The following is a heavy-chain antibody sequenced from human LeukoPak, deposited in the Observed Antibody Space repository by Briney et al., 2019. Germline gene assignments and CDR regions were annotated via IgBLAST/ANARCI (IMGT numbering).Heavy chain of an antibody. V-gene: IGHV1-18*01. CDR2: ISANGGKT. J-gene: IGHJ4*02. D-gene: IGHD1-1*01. CDR1: GFVFTSYG. CDR3: ARELHVERDDY. Sequence: ASVKVSCKASGFVFTSYGFTWVRQAPGQGLEWMGWISANGGKTHYSEKHQGRVTMSTDTVTSTAYMELRSLRSDDTAVYYCARELHVERDDYWGQGTLVTVSS.